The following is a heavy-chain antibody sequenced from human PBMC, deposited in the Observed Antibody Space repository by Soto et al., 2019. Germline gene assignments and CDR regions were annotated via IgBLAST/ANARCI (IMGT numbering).Heavy chain of an antibody. J-gene: IGHJ4*02. Sequence: EVQLVESGGGLVKPGESLRLSCTASGFNFGAFSLSWARQAPGKGLEWVSSIDPTSTEIHYADSVEGRFSVYRDSTKNSLYLQMISLRFEDTGVYYCARDYLTGDPREAFDSWGQGTLVTVSS. D-gene: IGHD7-27*01. V-gene: IGHV3-21*01. CDR3: ARDYLTGDPREAFDS. CDR1: GFNFGAFS. CDR2: IDPTSTEI.